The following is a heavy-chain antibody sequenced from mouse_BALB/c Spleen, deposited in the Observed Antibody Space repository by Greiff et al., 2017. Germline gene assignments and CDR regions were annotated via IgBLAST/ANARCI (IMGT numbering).Heavy chain of an antibody. D-gene: IGHD2-3*01. CDR2: ISSGGST. J-gene: IGHJ3*01. V-gene: IGHV5-6-5*01. CDR1: GFTFSSYA. CDR3: ARFLIYDGYPFAY. Sequence: EVQGVESGGGLVKPGGSLKLSCPASGFTFSSYAMSWVRQTPEKRLEWVASISSGGSTYYPDSVKGRFTISRDNARNILYLQMSSLRSEDTAMYYCARFLIYDGYPFAYWGQGTLVTVSA.